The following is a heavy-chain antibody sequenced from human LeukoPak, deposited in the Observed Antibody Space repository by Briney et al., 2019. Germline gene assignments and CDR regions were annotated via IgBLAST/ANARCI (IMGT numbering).Heavy chain of an antibody. Sequence: KNGESLKISCKGSGYTFTNYWIGWVRQMPGKGLEWMGIIYPGDSDTTYSPSFQGQVTISADKSISAASLQWSSLKASDTAMYYCARRLMYYYDTSGYDVAFDIWGQGTMVTVSS. J-gene: IGHJ3*02. CDR1: GYTFTNYW. CDR2: IYPGDSDT. D-gene: IGHD3-22*01. V-gene: IGHV5-51*01. CDR3: ARRLMYYYDTSGYDVAFDI.